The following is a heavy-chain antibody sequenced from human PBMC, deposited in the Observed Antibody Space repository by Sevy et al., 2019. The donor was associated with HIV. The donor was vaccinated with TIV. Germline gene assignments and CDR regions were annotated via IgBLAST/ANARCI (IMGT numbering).Heavy chain of an antibody. CDR3: AKDGGWYESSDMDV. D-gene: IGHD3-22*01. V-gene: IGHV3-30*02. Sequence: GGSLRLSCAASGFTFSSYGMQWVRQAPGKGLEWVAFIRYDGSYKYYADSVKGRFTISRDNSKNTLHLQMNSLRAEDTAVYYCAKDGGWYESSDMDVWGKGTTVTVSS. J-gene: IGHJ6*03. CDR1: GFTFSSYG. CDR2: IRYDGSYK.